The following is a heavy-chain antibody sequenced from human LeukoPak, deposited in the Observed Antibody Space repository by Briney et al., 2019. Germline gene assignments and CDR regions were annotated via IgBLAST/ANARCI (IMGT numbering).Heavy chain of an antibody. J-gene: IGHJ5*02. CDR1: GFPFSIFA. CDR2: ISAGGSST. CDR3: AKAGGRGWSNWFDP. V-gene: IGHV3-23*01. D-gene: IGHD6-19*01. Sequence: PGGSLRLSCAASGFPFSIFAMTWIRQAPGKGLEWISLISAGGSSTFDADSMRGRFTISRDNYKNTLYLQMNSLRVEDTAVYYCAKAGGRGWSNWFDPWGQGTQVTVSS.